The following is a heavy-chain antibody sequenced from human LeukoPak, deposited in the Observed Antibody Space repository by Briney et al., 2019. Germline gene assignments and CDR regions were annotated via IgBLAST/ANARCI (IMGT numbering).Heavy chain of an antibody. CDR1: GIILRDHA. D-gene: IGHD3-3*02. V-gene: IGHV3-9*01. CDR3: TKDVLAGGLDH. J-gene: IGHJ4*02. CDR2: IYWNGYGV. Sequence: GGSLRLSCVGSGIILRDHAMHWVRHAPGKGLEWVSGIYWNGYGVDYADSVKGRFTTSRDNAKNSLYLEMNSLRIEDTAFCTKDVLAGGLDHWGRGTLVTVSS.